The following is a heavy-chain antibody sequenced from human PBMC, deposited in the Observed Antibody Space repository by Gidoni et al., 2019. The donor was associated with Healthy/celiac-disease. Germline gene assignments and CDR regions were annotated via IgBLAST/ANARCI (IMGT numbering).Heavy chain of an antibody. V-gene: IGHV3-30*02. CDR3: AILGGCSGGSCYFGDDAFDI. D-gene: IGHD2-15*01. J-gene: IGHJ3*02. CDR1: GFTFSTYG. Sequence: QVQPVESGGGVAQPGGSLRLSCAASGFTFSTYGMTWVRQVPGKGLEWVAFIRYDGSKKYYADAVKGRFTISRDNSKNTLYLQMNSLRAEDTAVYYCAILGGCSGGSCYFGDDAFDIWGQGTMVTVSS. CDR2: IRYDGSKK.